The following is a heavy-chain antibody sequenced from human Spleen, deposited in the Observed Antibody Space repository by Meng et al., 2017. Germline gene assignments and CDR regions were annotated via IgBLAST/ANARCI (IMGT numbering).Heavy chain of an antibody. Sequence: SETLSLTCSVSGGSISSDYWNWIRQSPGRGLEWIGYISYSGNTNYNPSLKSRVTISLDTSKTQFSLKLKSVTAADTAVYYCANAGHYYASSPFDSWGQGTLVTVSS. J-gene: IGHJ5*01. CDR3: ANAGHYYASSPFDS. V-gene: IGHV4-59*01. CDR1: GGSISSDY. CDR2: ISYSGNT. D-gene: IGHD3-10*01.